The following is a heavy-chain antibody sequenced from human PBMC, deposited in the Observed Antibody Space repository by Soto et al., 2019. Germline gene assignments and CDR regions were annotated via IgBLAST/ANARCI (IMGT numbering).Heavy chain of an antibody. Sequence: SETLSLTCTVSGGSISSYYWSWIRQPPGKGLDWIGYIYYSGSTNYNPPLKSRVTISVDTSKNQFSLKLSSVTAADTAVYYCARLTTNCSSTSCYAFDIWGQGTMVTVSS. V-gene: IGHV4-59*08. J-gene: IGHJ3*02. CDR2: IYYSGST. CDR3: ARLTTNCSSTSCYAFDI. D-gene: IGHD2-2*01. CDR1: GGSISSYY.